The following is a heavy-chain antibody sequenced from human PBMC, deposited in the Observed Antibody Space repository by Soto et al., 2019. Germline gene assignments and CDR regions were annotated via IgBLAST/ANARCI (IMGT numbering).Heavy chain of an antibody. D-gene: IGHD1-26*01. CDR3: ARGSGSYLDYFGY. Sequence: PSQNLSLTCALSVESVSSNSAAWNWIRQSPSRGLEWLGRTYYRSKWYNDYAVSVKSRITINPDTSKNQFSLQLNYVTLEDTVVYYCARGSGSYLDYFGYWGQESLVTVSS. V-gene: IGHV6-1*01. J-gene: IGHJ4*02. CDR1: VESVSSNSAA. CDR2: TYYRSKWYN.